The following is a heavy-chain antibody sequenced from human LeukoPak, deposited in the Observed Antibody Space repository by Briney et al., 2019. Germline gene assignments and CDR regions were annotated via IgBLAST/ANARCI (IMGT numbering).Heavy chain of an antibody. Sequence: GASVKVSCKVSGYTLTELSMHWVRQAPGKGLEWMGGFDPEDGETIYAQKFQGRVTMTEDTSTDTAYMELSSLRSEDTAVYYCARTPDSSTRPRLFDYWGQGTLVTVSS. V-gene: IGHV1-24*01. CDR2: FDPEDGET. CDR3: ARTPDSSTRPRLFDY. D-gene: IGHD6-13*01. J-gene: IGHJ4*02. CDR1: GYTLTELS.